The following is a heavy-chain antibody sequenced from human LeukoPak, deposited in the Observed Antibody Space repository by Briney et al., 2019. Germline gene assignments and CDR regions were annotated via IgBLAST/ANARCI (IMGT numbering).Heavy chain of an antibody. V-gene: IGHV3-7*01. Sequence: GGSLRLSCAASGFTFSSYSMNWVRQAPGKGLEWVANIKQDGSEKYYVDSVKGRFTISRDNAKNSLYLQMNSLRAEDTAVYYCAREGPQYGSGSYYGNDAFDIWGQGTMVTVSS. CDR2: IKQDGSEK. D-gene: IGHD3-10*01. J-gene: IGHJ3*02. CDR3: AREGPQYGSGSYYGNDAFDI. CDR1: GFTFSSYS.